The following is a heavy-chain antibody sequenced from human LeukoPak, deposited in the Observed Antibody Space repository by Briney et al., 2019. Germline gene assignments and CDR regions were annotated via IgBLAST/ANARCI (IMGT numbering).Heavy chain of an antibody. CDR1: GYSFTSYW. Sequence: GESLKISCKCSGYSFTSYWISWVRQMPGKGLEWMGRIDPSDSYTNYSPSFQGHVTISADKSISTAYLQWSSLKASDTAMYYCARVEYQLPGLDYWGQGTLVTVSS. CDR3: ARVEYQLPGLDY. V-gene: IGHV5-10-1*01. D-gene: IGHD2-2*01. CDR2: IDPSDSYT. J-gene: IGHJ4*02.